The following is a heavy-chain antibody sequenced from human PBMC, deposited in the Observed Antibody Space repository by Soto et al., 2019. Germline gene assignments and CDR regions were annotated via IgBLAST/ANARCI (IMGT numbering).Heavy chain of an antibody. CDR3: ARTSPRGSGTWFDP. D-gene: IGHD3-10*01. J-gene: IGHJ5*02. V-gene: IGHV4-30-4*01. CDR2: IYHSGRR. Sequence: QVKLQESGPGLVKPSETLSLTCNVSGGSISSDDYYWSWIRQPPGKGLEWIGYIYHSGRRDYNPSLQSRLTISMATSENQLSLKLNSVTAADSAVYYCARTSPRGSGTWFDPWGQGTLVTVAS. CDR1: GGSISSDDYY.